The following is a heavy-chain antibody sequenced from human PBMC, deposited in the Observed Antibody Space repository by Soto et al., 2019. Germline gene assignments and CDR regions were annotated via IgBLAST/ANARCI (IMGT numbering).Heavy chain of an antibody. J-gene: IGHJ5*02. CDR2: IWYDGSNK. Sequence: VQLVESGGGVVQPGRSLRLSCAASGFTFSSYGMHWVRQAPGKGLEWVAVIWYDGSNKYYADSVKGRFTISRDNSKNTLYLQMNSLRAEDTAVYYCARSQGSSSWYNWFDPWGQGTLVTVSS. V-gene: IGHV3-33*01. D-gene: IGHD6-13*01. CDR3: ARSQGSSSWYNWFDP. CDR1: GFTFSSYG.